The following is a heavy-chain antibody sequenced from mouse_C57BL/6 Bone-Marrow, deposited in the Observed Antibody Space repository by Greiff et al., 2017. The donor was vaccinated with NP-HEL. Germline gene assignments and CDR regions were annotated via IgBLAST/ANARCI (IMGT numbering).Heavy chain of an antibody. CDR3: ARDGYLGGFAY. Sequence: VQLQQSGAELARPGASVKMSCKASGYTFTSYTMHWVKQRPGQGLEWIGYINPSSGYTKYNQKFKDKATLTADKSSSTAYMQLSSLTSEDSAVYYCARDGYLGGFAYWGQGTLVTVSA. J-gene: IGHJ3*01. D-gene: IGHD2-3*01. CDR2: INPSSGYT. CDR1: GYTFTSYT. V-gene: IGHV1-4*01.